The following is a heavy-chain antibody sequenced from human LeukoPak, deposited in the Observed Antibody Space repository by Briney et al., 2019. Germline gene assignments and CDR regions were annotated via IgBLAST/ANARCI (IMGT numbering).Heavy chain of an antibody. J-gene: IGHJ6*02. V-gene: IGHV3-11*01. CDR3: ARDLVVAGMVRDPLVVGYYGMDV. D-gene: IGHD3-10*01. Sequence: GGSLRLSCAASGFTFSDYYMSWIRQAPGKGLEWVSYISSSGSTIYYADSVKGRFTISRDNAKNSLYLQMNSLRAEDTAVYYCARDLVVAGMVRDPLVVGYYGMDVWGQGTTVTVSS. CDR1: GFTFSDYY. CDR2: ISSSGSTI.